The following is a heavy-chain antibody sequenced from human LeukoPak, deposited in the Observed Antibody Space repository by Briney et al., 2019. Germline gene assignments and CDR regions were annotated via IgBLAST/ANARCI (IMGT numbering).Heavy chain of an antibody. J-gene: IGHJ4*02. CDR3: ARGGHYGDYSFDY. V-gene: IGHV1-69*06. Sequence: SVKVSCKASGGTFSSYAISWVRQAPGQGLEWMGGIIPIFGTANYAQKFQGRVTITADKSTSTAYMELGSLRSEDTAVYYCARGGHYGDYSFDYWGQGTLVTVSS. CDR1: GGTFSSYA. CDR2: IIPIFGTA. D-gene: IGHD4-17*01.